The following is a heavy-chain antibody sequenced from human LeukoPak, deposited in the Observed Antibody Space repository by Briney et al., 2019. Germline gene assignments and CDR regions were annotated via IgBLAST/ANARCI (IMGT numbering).Heavy chain of an antibody. V-gene: IGHV4-38-2*01. Sequence: PSDTLSLTCAVSGYSISTSNYWGWIRQPPGKGLEWIGSIYDSGSTYYNPSLKSRVTISVDTSKNQFSLKLNSVTAADTAVYYCARHYGPWGQGTLVTVSS. CDR1: GYSISTSNY. J-gene: IGHJ5*02. CDR3: ARHYGP. D-gene: IGHD3-16*01. CDR2: IYDSGST.